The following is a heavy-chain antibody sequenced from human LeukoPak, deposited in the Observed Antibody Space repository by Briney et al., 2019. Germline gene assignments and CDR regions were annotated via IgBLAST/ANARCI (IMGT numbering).Heavy chain of an antibody. V-gene: IGHV4-34*01. CDR2: INHSGST. J-gene: IGHJ5*02. D-gene: IGHD3-10*01. CDR3: ARELLWFGTHNWFDP. Sequence: SETLSLTCAVYGGSFSGYYWSWIRQPPGKGLEWIEEINHSGSTNYNPSLKSRVTISVDTSKNQFSLKLSSVTAADTAVYYCARELLWFGTHNWFDPWGQGTLVTVSS. CDR1: GGSFSGYY.